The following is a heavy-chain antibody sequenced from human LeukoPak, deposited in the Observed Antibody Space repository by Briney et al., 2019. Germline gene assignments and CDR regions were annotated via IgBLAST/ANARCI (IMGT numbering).Heavy chain of an antibody. CDR3: ARGRSTVTTARGKTYNWFDP. V-gene: IGHV4-30-4*01. D-gene: IGHD4-17*01. J-gene: IGHJ5*02. CDR2: IYYSGST. Sequence: SETLSLTCTVSGGSISSGDHYWSWIRQPPGKGLEWIGYIYYSGSTYYNPSLKSRLTISADTSKNQFSLKLSSVTAADTAVYYCARGRSTVTTARGKTYNWFDPWGQGTLVTVSS. CDR1: GGSISSGDHY.